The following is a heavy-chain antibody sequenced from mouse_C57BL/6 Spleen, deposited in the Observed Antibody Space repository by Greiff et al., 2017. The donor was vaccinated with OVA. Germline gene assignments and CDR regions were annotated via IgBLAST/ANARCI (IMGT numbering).Heavy chain of an antibody. J-gene: IGHJ1*03. CDR3: ARCHYYGSSYGYFGV. CDR2: IDPSDSYT. CDR1: GYTFTSYW. D-gene: IGHD1-1*01. V-gene: IGHV1-69*01. Sequence: QVQLQQPGAELVMPGASVKLSCKASGYTFTSYWMHWVKQRPGQGLEWIGEIDPSDSYTDYNQKFKGKSTLTVDKSSSTAYMQLSSLTSEDSAVYYCARCHYYGSSYGYFGVWGTGTTVTVAS.